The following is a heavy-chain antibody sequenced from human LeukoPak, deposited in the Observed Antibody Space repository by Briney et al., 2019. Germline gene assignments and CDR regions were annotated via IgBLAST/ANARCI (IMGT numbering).Heavy chain of an antibody. Sequence: GGSLRLSCAAFGFTFNNYAMSWVRQAPGKGLEWVSDISGSGGNTYYAASVKGRFTISRDNSKNTLYLQMNSLRVEDTAVYYCAKKYNTGLDPWGQGTLVTVSS. D-gene: IGHD1-14*01. V-gene: IGHV3-23*01. CDR3: AKKYNTGLDP. CDR2: ISGSGGNT. CDR1: GFTFNNYA. J-gene: IGHJ5*02.